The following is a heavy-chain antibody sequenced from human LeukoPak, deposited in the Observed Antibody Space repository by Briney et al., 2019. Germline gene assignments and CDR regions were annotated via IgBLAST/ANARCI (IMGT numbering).Heavy chain of an antibody. CDR3: ESGIDYGEEVYY. D-gene: IGHD4-17*01. CDR1: GFTFSDYY. J-gene: IGHJ4*02. Sequence: PGGSLRLSCAASGFTFSDYYMSWIRQAPGKGLEWVSYISSSGSTKYYADSVKGLFTISRDNAKNSLYLQMNSLRAQDTAVYYFESGIDYGEEVYYWGQGTLVTVSS. V-gene: IGHV3-11*01. CDR2: ISSSGSTK.